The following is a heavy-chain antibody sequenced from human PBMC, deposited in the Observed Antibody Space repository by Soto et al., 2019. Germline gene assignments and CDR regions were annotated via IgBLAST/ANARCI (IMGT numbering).Heavy chain of an antibody. D-gene: IGHD3-16*01. CDR1: GYTFTNFG. Sequence: QVQLVQSGAEVKKPGASVKVSCKASGYTFTNFGISWVRQAPGQGLEWMGWISAYNGNTNYAQNFQGRVTMTTDTSTSTADMELRSLSYGDTAVYYCARGGIPIDYWCQGTRVTVSS. J-gene: IGHJ4*02. V-gene: IGHV1-18*01. CDR2: ISAYNGNT. CDR3: ARGGIPIDY.